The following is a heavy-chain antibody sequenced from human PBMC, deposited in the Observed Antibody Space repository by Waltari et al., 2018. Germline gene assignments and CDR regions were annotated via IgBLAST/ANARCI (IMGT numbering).Heavy chain of an antibody. CDR2: IRRKENSYAT. CDR1: GLTLSGSA. D-gene: IGHD1-26*01. Sequence: EVQLVESGVGWVQPGGSLTVPCAAPGLTLSGSAGHWVRQASGKGLEWVGRIRRKENSYATAYAESVKGRFTVARDDSENTAYLQMNSMKTEDTAVYYCTRETISGSYEENWGQGTLVTVSS. J-gene: IGHJ4*02. V-gene: IGHV3-73*01. CDR3: TRETISGSYEEN.